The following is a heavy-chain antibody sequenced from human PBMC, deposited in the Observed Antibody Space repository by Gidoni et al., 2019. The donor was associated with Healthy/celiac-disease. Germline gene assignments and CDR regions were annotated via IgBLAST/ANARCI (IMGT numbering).Heavy chain of an antibody. V-gene: IGHV5-51*01. Sequence: EVQLVQSGAEAQKPGASLKISCTGSGYSFTSYWLGWVRQMPGKGLEWMGIIYPGDSDTRYSPSLQGQVTISADKSISTADLQWSSLKASDTAMYYCARRRAARPAPPDYGMDVWGQGTTVTVSS. D-gene: IGHD6-6*01. CDR3: ARRRAARPAPPDYGMDV. CDR1: GYSFTSYW. CDR2: IYPGDSDT. J-gene: IGHJ6*02.